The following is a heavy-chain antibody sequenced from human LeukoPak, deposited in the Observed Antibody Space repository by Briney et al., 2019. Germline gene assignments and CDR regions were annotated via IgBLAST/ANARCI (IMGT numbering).Heavy chain of an antibody. CDR3: ARGADGVSSNSRGWFDP. CDR2: ISTSSSYI. CDR1: GFTFSSYT. V-gene: IGHV3-21*01. J-gene: IGHJ5*02. D-gene: IGHD2-15*01. Sequence: GGSLRLSCAASGFTFSSYTMNWVRRAPGKGLEWVSSISTSSSYIYYADSVRGRFTISRDNAKNSLYLQMNSLRAEDTAVYSCARGADGVSSNSRGWFDPWGQGTLVTVSS.